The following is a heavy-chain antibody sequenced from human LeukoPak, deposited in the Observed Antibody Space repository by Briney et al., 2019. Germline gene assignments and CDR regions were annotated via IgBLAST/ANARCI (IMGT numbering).Heavy chain of an antibody. CDR2: IIPILGIA. Sequence: ASVKVSCKASGGTFSSHAISWVRQAPGQGLEWMGRIIPILGIANYAQKFQGRVTITADKSTSTAYMELSSLRSEDTAVYYCARASIAAAGWWFDPWGQGTLVTVSS. D-gene: IGHD6-13*01. CDR1: GGTFSSHA. J-gene: IGHJ5*02. CDR3: ARASIAAAGWWFDP. V-gene: IGHV1-69*04.